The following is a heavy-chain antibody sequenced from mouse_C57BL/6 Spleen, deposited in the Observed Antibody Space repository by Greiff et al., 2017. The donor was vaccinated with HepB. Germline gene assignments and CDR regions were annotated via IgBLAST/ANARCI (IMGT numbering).Heavy chain of an antibody. V-gene: IGHV5-9*01. D-gene: IGHD2-2*01. CDR1: GFTFSSYT. CDR3: ARQGGYDEAMDY. J-gene: IGHJ4*01. CDR2: ISGGGGNT. Sequence: DVKLVESGGGLVKPGGSLKLSCAASGFTFSSYTMSWVRQTPEKRLEWVATISGGGGNTYYPDSVKGRFTISRDNAKNTLYLQMSSLRSEDTALYYCARQGGYDEAMDYWGQGTSVTVSS.